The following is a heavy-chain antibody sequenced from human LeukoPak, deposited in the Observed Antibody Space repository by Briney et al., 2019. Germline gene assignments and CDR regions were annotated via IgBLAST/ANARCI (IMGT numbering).Heavy chain of an antibody. CDR2: ISGSGGST. D-gene: IGHD6-13*01. CDR1: GFTFSSYA. CDR3: AKLIAAAGTFGFDY. J-gene: IGHJ4*02. V-gene: IGHV3-23*01. Sequence: GGSLRLSCAASGFTFSSYAMSLVRQAPGKGLEWVSAISGSGGSTYYADSVKGRFTISRDNSKNTLYLQMNSLRAEDTAVYYCAKLIAAAGTFGFDYWGQGALVTVSS.